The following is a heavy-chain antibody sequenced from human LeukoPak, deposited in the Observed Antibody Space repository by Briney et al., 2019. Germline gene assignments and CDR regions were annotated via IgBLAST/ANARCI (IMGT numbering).Heavy chain of an antibody. V-gene: IGHV4-59*08. CDR2: IYYSGST. J-gene: IGHJ4*02. Sequence: NPSETLSLTCTVSGGSISSYYWSWIRQPPGKGLEWIGYIYYSGSTNYNPSLKSRVTISVDTSKNQFSLKLSSVTAADTAVYYCARGGPYYYDSIDYWGQGTLVTVSS. CDR3: ARGGPYYYDSIDY. CDR1: GGSISSYY. D-gene: IGHD3-22*01.